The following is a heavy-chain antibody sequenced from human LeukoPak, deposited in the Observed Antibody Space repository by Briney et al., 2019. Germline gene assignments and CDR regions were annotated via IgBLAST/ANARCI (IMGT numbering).Heavy chain of an antibody. CDR1: GGSFSGYY. CDR2: INHSGST. D-gene: IGHD3-10*01. CDR3: ARTGETMVRGVIYYYYYYMDV. V-gene: IGHV4-34*01. Sequence: SETLSLTCAVYGGSFSGYYWSWIRQSPGKGLEWIGEINHSGSTNYNPSLKSRVTISVDTSKNQFSLKLSSVTAADTAVYYCARTGETMVRGVIYYYYYYMDVWGKGTTVSISS. J-gene: IGHJ6*03.